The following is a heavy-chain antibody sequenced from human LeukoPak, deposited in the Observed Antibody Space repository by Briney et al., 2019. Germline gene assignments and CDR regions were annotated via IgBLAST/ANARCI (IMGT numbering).Heavy chain of an antibody. CDR2: INHSGST. D-gene: IGHD4-17*01. V-gene: IGHV4-34*01. CDR1: GFTFSSYA. J-gene: IGHJ4*02. CDR3: ARIYGFLFDY. Sequence: GSLRLSCATSGFTFSSYAMSWVRQPPGKGLEWIGEINHSGSTNYNPSLKSRVTISVDTSKNQFSLKLSSVTAADTAVYYCARIYGFLFDYWGQGTLVTVSS.